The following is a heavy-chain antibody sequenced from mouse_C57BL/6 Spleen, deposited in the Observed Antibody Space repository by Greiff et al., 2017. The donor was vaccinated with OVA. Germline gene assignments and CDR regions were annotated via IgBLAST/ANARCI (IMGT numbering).Heavy chain of an antibody. D-gene: IGHD3-2*02. CDR2: INPNNGGT. V-gene: IGHV1-22*01. J-gene: IGHJ2*01. CDR1: GYTFTDYN. Sequence: EVQLQQSGPELVKPGASVKMSCKASGYTFTDYNMHWVKQSPGKSLEWIGYINPNNGGTSYNQKFKGKATLTVNKSSSTAYMELRSLTSEDSAVYYCARRGAAQATSFDDWGQGTTLTVSS. CDR3: ARRGAAQATSFDD.